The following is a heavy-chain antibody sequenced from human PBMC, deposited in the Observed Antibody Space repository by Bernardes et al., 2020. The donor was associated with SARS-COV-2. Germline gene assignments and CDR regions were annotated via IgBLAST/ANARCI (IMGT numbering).Heavy chain of an antibody. J-gene: IGHJ4*02. CDR1: NGSVSHYF. Sequence: EPLSLTFTVSNGSVSHYFWNWIRQPAGKGMEWIGRVYPSGNTNYNPSLQSRVTMSMDTSKKQFSLNLSSVTAADTAIYYCVRESELAATFDLWGQGILVTVSS. D-gene: IGHD2-15*01. CDR3: VRESELAATFDL. CDR2: VYPSGNT. V-gene: IGHV4-4*07.